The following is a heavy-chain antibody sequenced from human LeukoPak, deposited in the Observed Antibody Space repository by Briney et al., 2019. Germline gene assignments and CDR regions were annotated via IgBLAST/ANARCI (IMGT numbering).Heavy chain of an antibody. D-gene: IGHD4-17*01. V-gene: IGHV4-39*01. Sequence: SEIRSFTCTVSGGSISSSSHYWGWFRQPPGKGLEWIGYIYYSGSSFCNPSLKSRVTMSVDTSKNQFSLRLNSVTAADTAVYYCARGPTETTDYWGQ. CDR2: IYYSGSS. CDR1: GGSISSSSHY. J-gene: IGHJ4*02. CDR3: ARGPTETTDY.